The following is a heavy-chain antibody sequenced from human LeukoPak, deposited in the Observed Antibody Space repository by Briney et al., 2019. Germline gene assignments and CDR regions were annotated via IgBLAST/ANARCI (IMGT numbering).Heavy chain of an antibody. D-gene: IGHD6-6*01. Sequence: PGGSLRLSCAASGFTFNNYPMNWVRQPPGKGLEWVSVISGSGGTTYYADSVKGRFTISRDSSKNTLYLQMNSLRAEDTAVYYCAKGGFEYSSSFNDYWGQGTLVTVSS. CDR3: AKGGFEYSSSFNDY. CDR2: ISGSGGTT. V-gene: IGHV3-23*01. J-gene: IGHJ4*02. CDR1: GFTFNNYP.